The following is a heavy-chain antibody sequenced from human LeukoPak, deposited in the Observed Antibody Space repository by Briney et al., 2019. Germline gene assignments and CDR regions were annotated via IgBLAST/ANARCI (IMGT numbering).Heavy chain of an antibody. V-gene: IGHV4-4*07. Sequence: SETLSLTCSVSSVSISAYYWSWIRQSAGNRLEWIGRIYPGEGIYATATTSYNPSFKSRVTMSGDTSKNQLSLKLSSVTAADTAVYYCARDPTTVTTIFDSWGQGILVTVSS. D-gene: IGHD4-11*01. CDR3: ARDPTTVTTIFDS. CDR2: IYPGEGIYATATT. CDR1: SVSISAYY. J-gene: IGHJ4*02.